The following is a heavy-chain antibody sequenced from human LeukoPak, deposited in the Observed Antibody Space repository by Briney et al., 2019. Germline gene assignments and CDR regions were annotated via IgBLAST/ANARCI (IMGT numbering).Heavy chain of an antibody. CDR3: ARDYYYYDSSGYYY. CDR1: GFTFSDYY. D-gene: IGHD3-22*01. CDR2: ISSNGSTI. J-gene: IGHJ4*02. V-gene: IGHV3-11*01. Sequence: GGSLRLSCAASGFTFSDYYMSWIRQAPGKGLEWVSYISSNGSTIYYADSVKGRFTISRDNAKNSLYLQMNSLRAEDTAVYYCARDYYYYDSSGYYYWGQGTLVTVSS.